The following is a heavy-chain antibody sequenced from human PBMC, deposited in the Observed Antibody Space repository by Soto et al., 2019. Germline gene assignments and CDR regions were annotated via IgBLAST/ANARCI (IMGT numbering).Heavy chain of an antibody. CDR3: AKDRGRGSPVSGGMDV. J-gene: IGHJ6*02. CDR2: IIHTGST. CDR1: GGSFSGYY. D-gene: IGHD3-10*01. Sequence: QVQLQQWGAGLLKPSETLSLTCAVFGGSFSGYYWSWIRQPPGKGLEWIGEIIHTGSTNYNPSLKSRVTMSIDTSKKQFSLKLSSVTAADTAVYYCAKDRGRGSPVSGGMDVWGQGTTVTVSS. V-gene: IGHV4-34*12.